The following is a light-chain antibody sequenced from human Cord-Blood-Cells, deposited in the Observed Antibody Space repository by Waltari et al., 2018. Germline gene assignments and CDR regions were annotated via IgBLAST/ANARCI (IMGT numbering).Light chain of an antibody. J-gene: IGLJ3*02. Sequence: QSALTQPASVSGSPGQSITISCTGTSSDVGSYNLVSCYQQHPGKAPKLMIYEGSNRPSGVSNRFSGSKSGNTASLTISGLQAEDEADYYCCSYAGSSTWVFGGGTKLTVL. V-gene: IGLV2-23*01. CDR2: EGS. CDR1: SSDVGSYNL. CDR3: CSYAGSSTWV.